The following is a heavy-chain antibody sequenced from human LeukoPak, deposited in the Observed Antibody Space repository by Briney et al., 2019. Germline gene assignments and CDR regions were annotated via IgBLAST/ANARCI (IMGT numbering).Heavy chain of an antibody. CDR2: ISGSGGNT. D-gene: IGHD2-2*01. Sequence: GGSLRLSCAASGFTFSRNGMTWVRQAPGKGLEWVSAISGSGGNTYYADSVKGRFTISRDNSKNTLYLQMHSLRAEDTAVYYCAKESLRVVPSATFDYWGQGTLVTVSS. J-gene: IGHJ4*02. CDR1: GFTFSRNG. CDR3: AKESLRVVPSATFDY. V-gene: IGHV3-23*01.